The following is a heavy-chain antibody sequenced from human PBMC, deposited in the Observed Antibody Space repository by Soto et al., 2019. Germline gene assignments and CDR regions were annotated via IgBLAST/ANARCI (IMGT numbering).Heavy chain of an antibody. CDR2: ISGSAGSP. D-gene: IGHD3-3*01. Sequence: GGSLRLSGAASGFAFRGYAMSGGGRAPGKGLDGFSAISGSAGSPYYADSLKGRFTISRANSKNTLYLQMNSRRAEDTAVYYCAKALVGYYDFWSCYSVDPWGQGTLVTVSS. V-gene: IGHV3-23*01. CDR1: GFAFRGYA. CDR3: AKALVGYYDFWSCYSVDP. J-gene: IGHJ5*02.